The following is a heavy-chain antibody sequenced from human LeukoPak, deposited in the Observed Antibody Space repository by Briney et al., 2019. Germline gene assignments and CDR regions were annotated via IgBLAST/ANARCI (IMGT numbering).Heavy chain of an antibody. Sequence: PGGSLRLSCAASGFTFSSYAMSWVRQAPGKGLEWVSTINGGGVNTHYADSVGGRFTISRDNSKNTLFLQMNSLRDEDTAVYYCAKDPKGGGSCCYWGQGTLVTVSS. J-gene: IGHJ4*02. CDR1: GFTFSSYA. CDR2: INGGGVNT. V-gene: IGHV3-23*01. CDR3: AKDPKGGGSCCY. D-gene: IGHD6-13*01.